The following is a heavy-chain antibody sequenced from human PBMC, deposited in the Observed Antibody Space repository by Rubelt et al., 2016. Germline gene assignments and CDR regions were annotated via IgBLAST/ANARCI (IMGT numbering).Heavy chain of an antibody. Sequence: QLQLQESSPRLVKPSETLSLICNVSGGSLRGSSFYWGWIRQPPGKGLEWIVSLFYGGSTYYNPSLKTRVTISTDTSGNQFPRKFNSVTAADTAIYYCVSQWLVPGDYYYHGMDVWGQGTTVTVSS. CDR3: VSQWLVPGDYYYHGMDV. J-gene: IGHJ6*02. CDR1: GGSLRGSSFY. V-gene: IGHV4-39*07. D-gene: IGHD6-19*01. CDR2: LFYGGST.